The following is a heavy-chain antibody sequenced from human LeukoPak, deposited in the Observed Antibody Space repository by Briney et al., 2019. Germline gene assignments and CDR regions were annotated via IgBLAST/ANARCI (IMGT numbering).Heavy chain of an antibody. V-gene: IGHV3-48*04. Sequence: GRSLRLSCAASGFTFSSYGMSWVRQAPGKGLEWVSSISRSGSTKYYADSVKGRFTISRDNAKNSLFLQMNSLRAEDTAVYYCARVLRYCSGGNCYSGGLGYMDVWGKGTTVTISS. D-gene: IGHD2-15*01. J-gene: IGHJ6*03. CDR1: GFTFSSYG. CDR2: ISRSGSTK. CDR3: ARVLRYCSGGNCYSGGLGYMDV.